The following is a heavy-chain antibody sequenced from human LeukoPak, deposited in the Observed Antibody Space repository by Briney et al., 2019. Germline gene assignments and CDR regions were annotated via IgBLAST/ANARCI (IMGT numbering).Heavy chain of an antibody. J-gene: IGHJ4*02. Sequence: SVKVSCKASGGTFSSDVITWVRQAPGQGLEWMGGIIPSFRKPDYAKKFQGRVTLTADESTSTAYMELSSLRSEDTAVYYCAREGLFTMVRRGTLDNWGQGTLVTVSS. CDR2: IIPSFRKP. CDR1: GGTFSSDV. D-gene: IGHD3-10*01. CDR3: AREGLFTMVRRGTLDN. V-gene: IGHV1-69*01.